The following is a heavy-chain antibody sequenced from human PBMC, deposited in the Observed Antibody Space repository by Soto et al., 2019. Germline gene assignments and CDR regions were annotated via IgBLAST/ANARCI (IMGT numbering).Heavy chain of an antibody. Sequence: QVQLVQSGAEVKKPGASVKVSCKASGYTFTNFGISWVRQATGQGLEWMGWISAYNGNTNYAQKFQCRVTMNTHTSTSTSYREVRSLRFGFTAVYYGARGATPIDDWGQGTLVTVSS. J-gene: IGHJ4*02. D-gene: IGHD2-15*01. CDR1: GYTFTNFG. V-gene: IGHV1-18*01. CDR2: ISAYNGNT. CDR3: ARGATPIDD.